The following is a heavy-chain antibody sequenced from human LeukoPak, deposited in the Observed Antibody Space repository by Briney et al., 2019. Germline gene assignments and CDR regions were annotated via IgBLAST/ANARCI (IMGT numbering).Heavy chain of an antibody. J-gene: IGHJ6*03. Sequence: ASVKVSCKATGYTFTGYYMHWVRQAPGQGLEWMGWINPNSGGTNYAQKFQGRVTITRNTSISTAYMELSSLRSEETAVYYCARAPTNTYYDFWSGYYSRYYYYMDVWGKGTTVTVSS. CDR3: ARAPTNTYYDFWSGYYSRYYYYMDV. V-gene: IGHV1-2*02. CDR1: GYTFTGYY. D-gene: IGHD3-3*01. CDR2: INPNSGGT.